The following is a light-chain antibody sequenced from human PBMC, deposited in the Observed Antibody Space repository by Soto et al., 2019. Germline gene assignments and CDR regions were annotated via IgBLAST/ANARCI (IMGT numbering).Light chain of an antibody. J-gene: IGLJ1*01. V-gene: IGLV2-23*02. CDR3: CSYAGSSTFYV. CDR1: TSDIGSYNL. CDR2: EVN. Sequence: QSALTQPASVSGSPGQSITISCTGNTSDIGSYNLVSWYQQHPGKAPKLMIFEVNKRPSGVSDRFSGSKSGNTASLTIYGLQAEDEADYYCCSYAGSSTFYVFGTATKVIVL.